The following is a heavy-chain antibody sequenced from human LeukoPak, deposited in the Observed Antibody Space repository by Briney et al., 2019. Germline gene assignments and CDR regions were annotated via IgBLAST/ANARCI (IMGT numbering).Heavy chain of an antibody. CDR1: GFTFRSYG. Sequence: PGRSLRLPCAASGFTFRSYGMHWVRQAPGKGLEWVVVISYDGSNKYYADSVKGRFTISRDNSKKTLYLQMNSLRAEDTAVYYCAKARWSAALYYFDYWGQGTLVTVSS. CDR2: ISYDGSNK. V-gene: IGHV3-30*18. CDR3: AKARWSAALYYFDY. D-gene: IGHD6-13*01. J-gene: IGHJ4*02.